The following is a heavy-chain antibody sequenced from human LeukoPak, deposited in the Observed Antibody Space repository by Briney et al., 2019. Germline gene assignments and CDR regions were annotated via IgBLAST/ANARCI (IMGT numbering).Heavy chain of an antibody. CDR2: IWYDGSNK. Sequence: PGRSLRLSFAASGFTFSSYGMHWVRQAPGKGLEWVAVIWYDGSNKYYADSVKGRFTISRDNSKNTLYLQMNSLRAEDTAVYYCEKDPWVGATADFDYWGQGTLVTVSS. J-gene: IGHJ4*02. CDR3: EKDPWVGATADFDY. CDR1: GFTFSSYG. D-gene: IGHD1-26*01. V-gene: IGHV3-33*06.